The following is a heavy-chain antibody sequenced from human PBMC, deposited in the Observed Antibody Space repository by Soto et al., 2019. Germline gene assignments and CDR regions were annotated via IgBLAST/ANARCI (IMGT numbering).Heavy chain of an antibody. CDR3: ARTQGYSTIAYYFDY. V-gene: IGHV4-38-2*01. Sequence: KTSETLSLPCAVSGYSISSGYYWGWIRQPPGKGLEWIGSIYHSGSTYYNPSLKSRVTISVETSKNQFSLKLSSVTAADTAVYYCARTQGYSTIAYYFDYWGQGTLVTVSS. J-gene: IGHJ4*02. CDR1: GYSISSGYY. CDR2: IYHSGST. D-gene: IGHD5-12*01.